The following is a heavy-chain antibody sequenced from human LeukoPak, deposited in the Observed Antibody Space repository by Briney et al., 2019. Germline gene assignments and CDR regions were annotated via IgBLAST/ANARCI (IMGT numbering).Heavy chain of an antibody. J-gene: IGHJ4*02. CDR3: ARGGYLAYCGGDCHRYFDY. Sequence: EASVKVSCKASGGTFSSHGISWVRQPPGQGLEWMGGIFPVFGRAIYAQKFQGRVTITADKPTTTANMELSSLKSEDTAVYYCARGGYLAYCGGDCHRYFDYWGQGTLVSVSS. V-gene: IGHV1-69*06. CDR2: IFPVFGRA. CDR1: GGTFSSHG. D-gene: IGHD2-21*02.